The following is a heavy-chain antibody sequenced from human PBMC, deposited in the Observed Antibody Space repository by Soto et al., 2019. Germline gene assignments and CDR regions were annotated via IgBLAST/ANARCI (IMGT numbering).Heavy chain of an antibody. J-gene: IGHJ4*02. D-gene: IGHD3-3*01. CDR3: ARGDYVLRFLEWFHGGAFDY. V-gene: IGHV1-3*01. CDR1: GYTFTSYA. CDR2: INAGNGNT. Sequence: GASVKVSCKASGYTFTSYAMHWVRQAPGQRLEWMGWINAGNGNTKYSQKFQGRVTITRDTSASTAYMELSSLRSEDTAVYYCARGDYVLRFLEWFHGGAFDYWGQGTLVTVSS.